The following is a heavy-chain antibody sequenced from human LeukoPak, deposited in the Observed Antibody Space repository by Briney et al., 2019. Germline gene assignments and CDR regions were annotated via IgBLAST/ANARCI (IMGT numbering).Heavy chain of an antibody. CDR2: IWYDGSSK. CDR1: GFTFSSYG. D-gene: IGHD1-1*01. Sequence: GRSLRLSCAASGFTFSSYGMHWVRQAPGKGLEWVAVIWYDGSSKYYADSVKGRFTISRDNSKNTLYLQMNSLRAEDTAVYYCARDRGTWFDPWGQGTLVTVSS. J-gene: IGHJ5*02. CDR3: ARDRGTWFDP. V-gene: IGHV3-33*01.